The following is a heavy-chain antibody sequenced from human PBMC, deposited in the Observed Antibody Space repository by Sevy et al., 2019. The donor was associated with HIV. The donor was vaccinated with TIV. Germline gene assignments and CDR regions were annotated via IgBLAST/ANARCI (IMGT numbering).Heavy chain of an antibody. CDR3: ARDLGSGYDYYYYYGMDV. CDR2: INPNSGGT. CDR1: GYTFTGYY. J-gene: IGHJ6*02. V-gene: IGHV1-2*06. D-gene: IGHD5-12*01. Sequence: ASVKVSCKASGYTFTGYYMHWVRQAPGQGLEWMGRINPNSGGTNYAKKFQGMVTMTRDTSISTAYMELSRLRSDDTAVYSCARDLGSGYDYYYYYGMDVWGQGTTVTVSS.